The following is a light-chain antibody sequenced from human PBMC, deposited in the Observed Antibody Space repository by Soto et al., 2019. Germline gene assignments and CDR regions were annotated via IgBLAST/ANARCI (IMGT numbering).Light chain of an antibody. J-gene: IGKJ4*01. CDR2: DAS. CDR3: QHRSNWPLT. V-gene: IGKV3-11*01. Sequence: EIVLTQSPATLSLSPGEGATLSCRASQSVSNYLAWYQHKPGQAPRLLIYDASNRATGIPARFSGSGSGTDFTLTIRSLEPDDFAVYYCQHRSNWPLTFGGGTKVEIK. CDR1: QSVSNY.